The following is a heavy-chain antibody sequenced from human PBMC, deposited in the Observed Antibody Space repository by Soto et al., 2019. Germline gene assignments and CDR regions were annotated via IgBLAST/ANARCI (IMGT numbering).Heavy chain of an antibody. CDR3: ARGEDCGGDCYYVGDY. CDR2: INAGNGNT. Sequence: QVQLVQSGAEVKKPGASVKVSCKASGYTFTSYAMHWVRQAPGQRLEWMGWINAGNGNTKYSQKFQGRVTITRDTSASTAYMELSSLRSEDTAVYYCARGEDCGGDCYYVGDYWGQGTLVTVSS. D-gene: IGHD2-21*02. CDR1: GYTFTSYA. J-gene: IGHJ4*02. V-gene: IGHV1-3*01.